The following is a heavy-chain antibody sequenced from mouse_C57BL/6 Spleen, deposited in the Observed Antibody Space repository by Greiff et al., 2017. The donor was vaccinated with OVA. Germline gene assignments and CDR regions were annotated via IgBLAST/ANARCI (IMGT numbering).Heavy chain of an antibody. Sequence: EVQVVESGGGLVKPGGSLKLSCAASGFTFSDYGMHWVRQAPEKGLEWVAYISSGSSTIYYADTVKGRFTISRDNAKNTLFLQMTSLRSEDTAMYYCARPSTGTGFAYWGQGTLVTVSA. CDR2: ISSGSSTI. CDR1: GFTFSDYG. V-gene: IGHV5-17*01. CDR3: ARPSTGTGFAY. J-gene: IGHJ3*01. D-gene: IGHD4-1*02.